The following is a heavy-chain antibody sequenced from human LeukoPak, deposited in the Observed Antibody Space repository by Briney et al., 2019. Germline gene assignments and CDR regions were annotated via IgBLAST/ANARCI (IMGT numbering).Heavy chain of an antibody. V-gene: IGHV1-69*13. D-gene: IGHD3-10*01. CDR1: GGTFSSYA. J-gene: IGHJ4*02. CDR2: IIPIFGTA. Sequence: SVTVSCKASGGTFSSYAISWVRQAPGQGLEWMGGIIPIFGTANYAQKFQGRVTITADESTSTAYMELSSLRSEDTAVYYCASSSEGLWFGELLYQVDYWGQGTLVTVSS. CDR3: ASSSEGLWFGELLYQVDY.